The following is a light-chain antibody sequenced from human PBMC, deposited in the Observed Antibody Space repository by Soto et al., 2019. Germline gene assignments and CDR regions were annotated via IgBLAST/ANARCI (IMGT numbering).Light chain of an antibody. CDR1: QGTSNY. Sequence: DIQLTQSPSFLSASVGDTFTITCRASQGTSNYLAWYQQKPGKAPELVIYAASTLQSGLPSRFGGSGSGTEYTLTISSLQAEDLANYYCQRPHSRPYTFGQGTKLEIK. J-gene: IGKJ2*01. V-gene: IGKV1-9*01. CDR3: QRPHSRPYT. CDR2: AAS.